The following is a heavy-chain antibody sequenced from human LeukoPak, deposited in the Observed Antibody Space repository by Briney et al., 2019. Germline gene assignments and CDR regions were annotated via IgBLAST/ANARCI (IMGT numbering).Heavy chain of an antibody. CDR3: VRGRYSSGWFKDKNWFDP. Sequence: SETLSLTCTVSGGSISSSSYYWGWIRQPPGKGLEWIGIIYNSGSTYYNPSLKSRATISVDTSKNQFSLKLSSVTAADTAVYYCVRGRYSSGWFKDKNWFDPWGQGIPVTVSS. CDR2: IYNSGST. V-gene: IGHV4-39*07. CDR1: GGSISSSSYY. J-gene: IGHJ5*02. D-gene: IGHD6-19*01.